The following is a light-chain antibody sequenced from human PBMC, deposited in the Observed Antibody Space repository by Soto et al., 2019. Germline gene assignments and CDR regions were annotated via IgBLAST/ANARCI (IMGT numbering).Light chain of an antibody. CDR2: DVS. J-gene: IGLJ3*02. CDR1: SSDVGGYNY. V-gene: IGLV2-14*01. Sequence: QSALTQAASVSGSPGQSITISCTGTSSDVGGYNYVSWYQQHPGKAPKLMIYDVSNRPSGVSNRFSGSKSGNTASLTISGLQAEDEADYYCSSYTSSNAVVFGGGTQLTVL. CDR3: SSYTSSNAVV.